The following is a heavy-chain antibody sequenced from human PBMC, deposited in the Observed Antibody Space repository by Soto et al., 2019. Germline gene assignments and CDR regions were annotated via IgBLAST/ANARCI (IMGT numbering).Heavy chain of an antibody. J-gene: IGHJ5*02. CDR3: ARDHRNSSWYVANNWFDP. Sequence: QVQLVESGGGVVQPGRSLRLSCAASGFTFSSYGMHWVRQAPGKGLEWVAVIWYDGSNKYYADPVKGRFTISRDNSKNTLYLQMNSLRAEDTAVYYCARDHRNSSWYVANNWFDPWGQGTLVTVSS. V-gene: IGHV3-33*01. D-gene: IGHD6-13*01. CDR1: GFTFSSYG. CDR2: IWYDGSNK.